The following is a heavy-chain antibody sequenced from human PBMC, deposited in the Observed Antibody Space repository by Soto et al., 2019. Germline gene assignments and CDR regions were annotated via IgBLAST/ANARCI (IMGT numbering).Heavy chain of an antibody. D-gene: IGHD3-16*02. CDR1: GYSFTSYW. V-gene: IGHV5-51*01. J-gene: IGHJ4*02. CDR3: ARHLVYDYVWRSYRYAHFDY. Sequence: PGVSLKISCKGSGYSFTSYWIGWVRQMPGKGLEWMGIIYPGDSDTRYSPSFQGQVTISADKSISTAYLQWSSLKASDTAMYYCARHLVYDYVWRSYRYAHFDYWGQGTLVTVSS. CDR2: IYPGDSDT.